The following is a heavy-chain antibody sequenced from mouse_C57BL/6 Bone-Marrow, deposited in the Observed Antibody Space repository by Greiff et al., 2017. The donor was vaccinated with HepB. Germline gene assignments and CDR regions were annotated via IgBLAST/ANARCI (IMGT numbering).Heavy chain of an antibody. D-gene: IGHD1-1*01. V-gene: IGHV5-17*01. Sequence: EVKLVESGGGLVKPGGSLKLSCAASGFTFSDYGMHWVRQAPEEGLEWVAYISSGSSTIYYADTVKGRFTISRDNAKNTLFLQMTSLRSEDTAMYYCAISWGGDYYAMDYWGQGTAVTVSS. J-gene: IGHJ4*01. CDR3: AISWGGDYYAMDY. CDR2: ISSGSSTI. CDR1: GFTFSDYG.